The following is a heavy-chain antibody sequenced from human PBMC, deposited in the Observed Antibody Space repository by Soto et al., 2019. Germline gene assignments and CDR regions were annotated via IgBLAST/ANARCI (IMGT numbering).Heavy chain of an antibody. V-gene: IGHV4-39*07. CDR2: IYYSGST. D-gene: IGHD3-10*01. CDR3: ARDATPPWFGELYHYMDV. CDR1: GGSISSSSYY. J-gene: IGHJ6*03. Sequence: SETLSLTCTVSGGSISSSSYYWGWVRQPPGKGLEWIGSIYYSGSTYYNPSLKSRVTISVDTSKNQFSLKLSSVAAADTAVYYCARDATPPWFGELYHYMDVWGKGTTVTVSS.